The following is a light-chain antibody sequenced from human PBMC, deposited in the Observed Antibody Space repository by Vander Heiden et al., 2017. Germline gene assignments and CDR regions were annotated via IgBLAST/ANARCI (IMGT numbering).Light chain of an antibody. CDR3: QVWDNDSDHWV. CDR2: DDS. V-gene: IGLV3-21*02. CDR1: KIGRYG. J-gene: IGLJ3*02. Sequence: SYVLSQPPSASVAPGRAARIACGGDKIGRYGVHWVQQKPGQAPVLVVYDDSARPSRIPDRFSGSNSENTATLTISRVEAGDEADYYCQVWDNDSDHWVFGGGTKLTVL.